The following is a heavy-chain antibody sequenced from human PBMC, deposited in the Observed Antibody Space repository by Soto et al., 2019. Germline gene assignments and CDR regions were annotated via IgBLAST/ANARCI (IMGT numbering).Heavy chain of an antibody. CDR2: IWYDGSDK. Sequence: QVQLVESGGGVVQPGRSLRLSCAASGITFRSYGMHWVRQAPGKGLEWVAVIWYDGSDKYYADSGKGRFTISRDNSKNMLYLQMNSLRADDTAVYYCVRDGDGYNEGALDIWGQGTMVTVSS. J-gene: IGHJ3*02. D-gene: IGHD5-12*01. CDR3: VRDGDGYNEGALDI. V-gene: IGHV3-33*01. CDR1: GITFRSYG.